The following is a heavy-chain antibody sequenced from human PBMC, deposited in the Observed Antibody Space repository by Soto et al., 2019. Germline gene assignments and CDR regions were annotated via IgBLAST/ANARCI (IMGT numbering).Heavy chain of an antibody. CDR3: ARTVGAAYYFDF. J-gene: IGHJ4*02. D-gene: IGHD1-26*01. CDR2: IYTSGST. Sequence: QVQLQESGPGLVKPSETLSLTCTGSGDSMTKYYWSWIRQPAGKGLEWIGRIYTSGSTNYNPSLKSRVTMSIDTSNNHFSLKLKSVTAADTAVYYCARTVGAAYYFDFWGQGALVTVSS. CDR1: GDSMTKYY. V-gene: IGHV4-4*07.